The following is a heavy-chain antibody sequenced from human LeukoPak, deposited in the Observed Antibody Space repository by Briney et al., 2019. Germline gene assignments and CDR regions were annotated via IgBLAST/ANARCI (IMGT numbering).Heavy chain of an antibody. CDR1: GFTFSSFW. V-gene: IGHV3-7*01. Sequence: PGRSLRLSCAASGFTFSSFWMSWVRQAPGKGLEWVANINQDGSGKYYVDSVRGRFTISRDNAKKSLYLQMNSLRAEDTAVYYCASEKSRAYGPFEYWGQGTLVTVSS. CDR3: ASEKSRAYGPFEY. CDR2: INQDGSGK. J-gene: IGHJ4*02. D-gene: IGHD3-16*01.